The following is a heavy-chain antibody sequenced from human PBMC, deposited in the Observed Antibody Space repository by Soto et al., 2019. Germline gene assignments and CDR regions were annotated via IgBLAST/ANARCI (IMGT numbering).Heavy chain of an antibody. J-gene: IGHJ1*01. CDR2: IITDNGIT. CDR3: ARGIGDHPQLSPFPH. CDR1: RYTFISYA. D-gene: IGHD2-21*02. Sequence: ASVKVSCKTSRYTFISYAIHWVRQAPGQGLEWMGWIITDNGITKYAQKFQGRVTITADTSTTTAYMELSSLRSEDTAVYYCARGIGDHPQLSPFPHWGQGTLVTVSS. V-gene: IGHV1-3*04.